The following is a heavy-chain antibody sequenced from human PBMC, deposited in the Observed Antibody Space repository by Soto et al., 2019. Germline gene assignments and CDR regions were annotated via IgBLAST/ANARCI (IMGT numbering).Heavy chain of an antibody. J-gene: IGHJ5*02. Sequence: QVQVVQSGAEVKKPGASVKVSCKTSGYTFITYEIIWVRQATGQGLEWMGWMNPRSGNTGYSQKFQGRVAMTRNTSINTAYMELTNLTSEDTAVYYCGRGDSLNSSWYWFDTWGQGTLVTVSS. CDR1: GYTFITYE. V-gene: IGHV1-8*01. CDR2: MNPRSGNT. CDR3: GRGDSLNSSWYWFDT. D-gene: IGHD6-13*01.